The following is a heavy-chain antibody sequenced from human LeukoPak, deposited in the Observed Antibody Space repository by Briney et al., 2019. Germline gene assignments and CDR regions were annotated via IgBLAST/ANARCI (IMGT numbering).Heavy chain of an antibody. Sequence: SGPTLVNPTQTLTLTCTFSGFSLTTSGMCVNWLRQPPGKALEWLARIEWDDDKYYSTSLKTRLTISKDTSKNQVVLTMTNMDPVDSTTYYCARRRGYSYAFDYWGQGILVTVSS. J-gene: IGHJ4*02. CDR3: ARRRGYSYAFDY. CDR2: IEWDDDK. D-gene: IGHD5-18*01. CDR1: GFSLTTSGMC. V-gene: IGHV2-70*11.